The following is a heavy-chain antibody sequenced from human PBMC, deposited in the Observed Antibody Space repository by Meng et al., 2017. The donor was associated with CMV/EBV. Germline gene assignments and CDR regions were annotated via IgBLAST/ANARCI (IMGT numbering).Heavy chain of an antibody. CDR3: ARDFRAVPVLRFLEWSSYGMDV. Sequence: SQTRSLTGAISGDSVSSNSAAWNWIRQSPSRGLEWLGRTYYRSKWYNDYAVSVKSRITINPDTSKNQFPLQLNSVTPEDTAVYYCARDFRAVPVLRFLEWSSYGMDVWGQGTTVTVSS. D-gene: IGHD3-3*01. CDR2: TYYRSKWYN. CDR1: GDSVSSNSAA. J-gene: IGHJ6*02. V-gene: IGHV6-1*01.